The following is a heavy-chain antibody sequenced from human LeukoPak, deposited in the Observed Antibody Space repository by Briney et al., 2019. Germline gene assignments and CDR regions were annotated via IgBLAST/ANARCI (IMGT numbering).Heavy chain of an antibody. D-gene: IGHD3-22*01. Sequence: GGSLRLSCAASAFTFSSYAMSWVRQAPGKGLEWVSGISGSGDNTYYADSVKGRFTIPRDNSKNTLYVQVNSLGTEDTAAYYCAKGSYYDSSGSFYFDYWGLGTLVTVSS. CDR2: ISGSGDNT. CDR3: AKGSYYDSSGSFYFDY. J-gene: IGHJ4*02. V-gene: IGHV3-23*01. CDR1: AFTFSSYA.